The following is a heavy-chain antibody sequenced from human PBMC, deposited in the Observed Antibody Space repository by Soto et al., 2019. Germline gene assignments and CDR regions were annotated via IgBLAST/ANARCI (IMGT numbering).Heavy chain of an antibody. CDR1: GLTFSAYG. CDR2: ISYDGSKK. J-gene: IGHJ3*02. D-gene: IGHD2-8*01. V-gene: IGHV3-30*18. CDR3: AKASHCNKGRCSLGLIGDRAFDI. Sequence: GGSLRLSCEASGLTFSAYGMHWVRQAPGKGLEWVATISYDGSKKYFGDSVKGRFTISRDNSKSTLYLEMNSLRTEDTAVYYCAKASHCNKGRCSLGLIGDRAFDIWGQGTMVTVSS.